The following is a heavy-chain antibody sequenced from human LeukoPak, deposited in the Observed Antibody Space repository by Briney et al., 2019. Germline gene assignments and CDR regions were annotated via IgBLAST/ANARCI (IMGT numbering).Heavy chain of an antibody. J-gene: IGHJ4*02. Sequence: LAGGSLRLSCAASGFTFSSYWMSWVRQAPGKGLEWVANIKQDGSQIHYVDSVKGRFTISRDNTKNSLFLQMNSLRAEDTPIYYCARLKDDVTKFDYWGQGTLVTVSS. V-gene: IGHV3-7*01. CDR3: ARLKDDVTKFDY. D-gene: IGHD4-11*01. CDR1: GFTFSSYW. CDR2: IKQDGSQI.